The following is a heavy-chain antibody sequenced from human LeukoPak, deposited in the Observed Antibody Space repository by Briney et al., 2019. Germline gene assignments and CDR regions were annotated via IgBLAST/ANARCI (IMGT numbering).Heavy chain of an antibody. V-gene: IGHV3-7*01. CDR2: IKQDGSRN. D-gene: IGHD2-2*01. CDR1: GFTFSSYW. CDR3: ARDYWSDIVVVPVFDY. J-gene: IGHJ4*02. Sequence: GGSLRLSCVASGFTFSSYWMSWVRQAPGKGLEWVANIKQDGSRNYYVDSVKGRFTISRDNAKNSLYLQMNSLRAEDTAVYYCARDYWSDIVVVPVFDYWGQGTLVTVSS.